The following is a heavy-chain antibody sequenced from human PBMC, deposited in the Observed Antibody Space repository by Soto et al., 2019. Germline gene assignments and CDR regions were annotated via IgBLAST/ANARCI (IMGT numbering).Heavy chain of an antibody. CDR2: IGTSGKTI. CDR1: GFTFSSYE. Sequence: GSLRLSCAVSGFTFSSYEMNWVRQAPGKGLEWVSYIGTSGKTIYYADSVRGRFTISRDNAKNSLYLQMNSLRAEDTAVYFCARDPAIYSGKFDYGLDVWGRGTTVTVS. D-gene: IGHD5-18*01. J-gene: IGHJ6*02. V-gene: IGHV3-48*03. CDR3: ARDPAIYSGKFDYGLDV.